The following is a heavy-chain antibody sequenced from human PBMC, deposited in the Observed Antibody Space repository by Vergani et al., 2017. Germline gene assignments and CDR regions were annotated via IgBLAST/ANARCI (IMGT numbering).Heavy chain of an antibody. J-gene: IGHJ2*01. V-gene: IGHV4-39*07. D-gene: IGHD2-21*02. CDR3: ARVPTIVVVTAIPWYFDL. Sequence: QLQLQESGPGLVKPSETLSLTCTVSGGSISSSSYYWGWIRQPPGKGLEWIGEINHSGSTNYNPSLKSRVTISVDTSKNQFSLKLSSVTAADTAVYYCARVPTIVVVTAIPWYFDLWGRGTLVTVSS. CDR2: INHSGST. CDR1: GGSISSSSYY.